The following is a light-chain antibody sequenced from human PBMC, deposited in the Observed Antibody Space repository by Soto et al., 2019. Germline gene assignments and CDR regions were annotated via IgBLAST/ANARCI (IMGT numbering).Light chain of an antibody. J-gene: IGKJ5*01. Sequence: DIQMTQSPSSLSASLSHRFTITCRASQSISSWLAWYQQKPGKAPKLLIYKASTLKSGVPSRFSGSGSGTEFTLTISSLQPDDFATYYCQQYNSYSITFGQGTRLEIK. CDR3: QQYNSYSIT. CDR1: QSISSW. V-gene: IGKV1-5*03. CDR2: KAS.